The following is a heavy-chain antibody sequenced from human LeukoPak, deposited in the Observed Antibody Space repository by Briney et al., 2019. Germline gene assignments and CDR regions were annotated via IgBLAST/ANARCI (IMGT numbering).Heavy chain of an antibody. CDR2: ISYDGGNK. J-gene: IGHJ3*02. Sequence: GGSLRLSCAASGFSFSIYAIHWVRQAPGKGLEWVAVISYDGGNKYYADSVKGRFTISRDNSKNTLYLQMNSLRAEDTAVYFCAKASGYYSDGFDIWGQGTMVTVSS. CDR1: GFSFSIYA. V-gene: IGHV3-30*04. CDR3: AKASGYYSDGFDI. D-gene: IGHD3-22*01.